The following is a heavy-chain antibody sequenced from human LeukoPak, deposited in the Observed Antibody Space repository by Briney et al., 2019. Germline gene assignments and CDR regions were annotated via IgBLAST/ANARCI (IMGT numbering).Heavy chain of an antibody. CDR2: VYHTGST. CDR3: ARHPLQQWLVRSDYYYYMDV. D-gene: IGHD6-19*01. Sequence: SETLSLTCAVYGGSFSGYYWSCIRQPPGKGLEWIGEVYHTGSTNYNPSLKSRVTISIDTSKNQFSLKLSSVTAADTAVFYCARHPLQQWLVRSDYYYYMDVWGKGTTVTISS. V-gene: IGHV4-34*01. J-gene: IGHJ6*03. CDR1: GGSFSGYY.